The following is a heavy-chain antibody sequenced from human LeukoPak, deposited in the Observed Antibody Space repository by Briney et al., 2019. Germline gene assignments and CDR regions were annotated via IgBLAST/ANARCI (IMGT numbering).Heavy chain of an antibody. CDR2: INPNSGGT. Sequence: GASVKVSCKASGYTFTGYYMHWVRQAPGQGLEWMGWINPNSGGTNYAQKFQGRVTMTRDTSISTAYMELSRLRSDDTAVYYCARDLTQSRYGAMIYFDYWAQGTLVTVSS. J-gene: IGHJ4*02. CDR3: ARDLTQSRYGAMIYFDY. CDR1: GYTFTGYY. V-gene: IGHV1-2*02. D-gene: IGHD4-17*01.